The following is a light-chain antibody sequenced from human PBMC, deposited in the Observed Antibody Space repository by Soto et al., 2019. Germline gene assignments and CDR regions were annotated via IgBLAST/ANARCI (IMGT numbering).Light chain of an antibody. Sequence: QSVLTQPASVSGSPGQSITISCTGTSSDVGAYIYVSWYQHHPGKAPKVMIYEVTNRPSGVSDRFSGSKSGNTASLTISGLQAEDEADYYCCSYTSSRTYVFGTGTK. V-gene: IGLV2-14*01. CDR1: SSDVGAYIY. CDR3: CSYTSSRTYV. CDR2: EVT. J-gene: IGLJ1*01.